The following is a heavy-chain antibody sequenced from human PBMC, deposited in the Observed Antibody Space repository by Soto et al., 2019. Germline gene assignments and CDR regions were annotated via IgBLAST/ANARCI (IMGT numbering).Heavy chain of an antibody. V-gene: IGHV4-59*01. J-gene: IGHJ4*02. CDR1: GGSISSYY. Sequence: SETLSLTCTVSGGSISSYYWSWIRQPPGKGLEWIGYIYYSGSTNYNPSLKSRVTISVDTSKNQFSLKLSSVTAADTAVYYCARALRSGYDFWSGYDYYFDYWGQGTLVTVSS. CDR3: ARALRSGYDFWSGYDYYFDY. CDR2: IYYSGST. D-gene: IGHD3-3*01.